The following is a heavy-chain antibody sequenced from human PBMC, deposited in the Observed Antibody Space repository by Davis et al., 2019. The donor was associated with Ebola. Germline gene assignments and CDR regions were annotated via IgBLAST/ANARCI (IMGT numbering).Heavy chain of an antibody. CDR3: ARDGQEQLLVDTWFDP. CDR2: IWYDGSNK. V-gene: IGHV3-33*01. J-gene: IGHJ5*02. D-gene: IGHD3-10*01. Sequence: GGSLRLSCAASGFTFSSYGMHWVRQAPGKGLEWVAVIWYDGSNKYYADSVKGRFTISRDNSKNTLYLQMNSLRSDDTAVYFCARDGQEQLLVDTWFDPWGQGTLVTVSS. CDR1: GFTFSSYG.